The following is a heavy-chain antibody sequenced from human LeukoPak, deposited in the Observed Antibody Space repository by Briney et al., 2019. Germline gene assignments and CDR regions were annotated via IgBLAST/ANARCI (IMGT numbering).Heavy chain of an antibody. CDR1: GYTFSSCA. V-gene: IGHV7-4-1*02. D-gene: IGHD3-22*01. Sequence: ASVKVSCKASGYTFSSCAINWVRQAPGQGLEYMGWIDTKTGNPTYAQGFTGRFVFSLDTSVSTAHLQISSLKAEDTAVYYCAIHPSDSSGYFSYWGQGALVTVSS. CDR2: IDTKTGNP. J-gene: IGHJ4*02. CDR3: AIHPSDSSGYFSY.